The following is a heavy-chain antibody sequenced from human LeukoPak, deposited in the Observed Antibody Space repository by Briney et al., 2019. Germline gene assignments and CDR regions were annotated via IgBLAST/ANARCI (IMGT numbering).Heavy chain of an antibody. CDR1: GGTFNNCA. V-gene: IGHV1-69*04. D-gene: IGHD3-10*01. Sequence: GASVKVSCKAPGGTFNNCAISWVRQAPGQGLEWMGRINPIVGIVNYAQKFRGRVTITADMSTSTAYMELSSLASEDTAVYYCARDGSWGLDYWGQGPLVTVSS. J-gene: IGHJ4*02. CDR3: ARDGSWGLDY. CDR2: INPIVGIV.